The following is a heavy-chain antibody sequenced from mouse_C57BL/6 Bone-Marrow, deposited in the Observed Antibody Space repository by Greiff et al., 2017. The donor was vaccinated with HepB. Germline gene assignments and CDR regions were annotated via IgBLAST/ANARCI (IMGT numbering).Heavy chain of an antibody. V-gene: IGHV14-4*01. CDR2: IDPENGDT. J-gene: IGHJ2*01. D-gene: IGHD2-4*01. CDR1: GFNIKDDY. CDR3: TTFFYDYSWFAY. Sequence: VQLQQSGAELVRPGASVKLSCTASGFNIKDDYMHWVKQRPEQGLEWIGWIDPENGDTEYASKFQGKATITADTSSNTAYLQLSSLTSEDTAVYYCTTFFYDYSWFAYWGQGTTLTVSS.